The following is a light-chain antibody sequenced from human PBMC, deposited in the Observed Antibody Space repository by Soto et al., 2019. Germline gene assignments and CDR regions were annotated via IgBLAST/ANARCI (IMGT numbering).Light chain of an antibody. Sequence: DIQMTQSPSSLSASLGDRVTITCRASQSISSYLNWYQQKPGKAPNLLIYAASSLQSGFPSRFSGRGSGTDFTLTISSLQPEDFATYYCQQSYSTPYTFGQGNKLEIK. CDR3: QQSYSTPYT. V-gene: IGKV1-39*01. J-gene: IGKJ2*01. CDR2: AAS. CDR1: QSISSY.